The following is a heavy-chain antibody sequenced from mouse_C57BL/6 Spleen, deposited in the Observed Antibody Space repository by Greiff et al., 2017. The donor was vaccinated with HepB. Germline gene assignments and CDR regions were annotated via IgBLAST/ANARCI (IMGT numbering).Heavy chain of an antibody. CDR1: GFTFSSYA. Sequence: EVQRVESGGGLVKPGGSLKLSCAASGFTFSSYAMSWVRQTPEKRLEWVATISDGGSYTYYPDNVKGRFTISRDNAKNNLYLQMSHLKSEDTAMYYCARDGGYSAMDYWGQGTSVTVSS. V-gene: IGHV5-4*01. CDR3: ARDGGYSAMDY. D-gene: IGHD1-1*02. J-gene: IGHJ4*01. CDR2: ISDGGSYT.